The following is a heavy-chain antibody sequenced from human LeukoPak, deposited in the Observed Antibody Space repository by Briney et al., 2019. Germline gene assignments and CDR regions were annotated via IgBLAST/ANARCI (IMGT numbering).Heavy chain of an antibody. V-gene: IGHV3-48*04. J-gene: IGHJ3*01. D-gene: IGHD3-10*01. CDR2: ISTSGTTI. CDR1: GFTFSSYA. CDR3: AREATTTHYYGSGSYYAFDV. Sequence: PGGSLRLSCAASGFTFSSYAMSWVRQAPGKGLEWVSFISTSGTTIYYSDSVKGRFTISRDNAKNSLYLQMNSLRAEDTAVYYCAREATTTHYYGSGSYYAFDVWGQGTMVTVSS.